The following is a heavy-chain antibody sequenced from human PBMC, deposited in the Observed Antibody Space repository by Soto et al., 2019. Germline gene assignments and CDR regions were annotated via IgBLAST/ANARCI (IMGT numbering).Heavy chain of an antibody. CDR3: AKARSWPPRGYFDY. CDR1: GFTFSSYA. V-gene: IGHV3-23*01. Sequence: GGSLRLSCAASGFTFSSYAMSWVRQAPGKGLEWVSAISGSGGSTYYADYVKGRFTTSRDNSKNTLYLQMNSLRAEDTAVYYCAKARSWPPRGYFDYWGQGTLVTVSS. D-gene: IGHD6-13*01. J-gene: IGHJ4*02. CDR2: ISGSGGST.